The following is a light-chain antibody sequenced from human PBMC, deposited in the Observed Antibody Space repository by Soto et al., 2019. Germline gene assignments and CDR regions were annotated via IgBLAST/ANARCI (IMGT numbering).Light chain of an antibody. V-gene: IGKV1-12*01. CDR1: QGVSRW. J-gene: IGKJ2*01. CDR3: QQANSFPHT. Sequence: DIQMTQSPSSVSVSVGDRVTITCRASQGVSRWLAWYQQKPGKAPKLLIYAASTLHSGVPSRFSGSGSGTEFTLTITSLQPEDFATYYCQQANSFPHTFGQGTKLEIK. CDR2: AAS.